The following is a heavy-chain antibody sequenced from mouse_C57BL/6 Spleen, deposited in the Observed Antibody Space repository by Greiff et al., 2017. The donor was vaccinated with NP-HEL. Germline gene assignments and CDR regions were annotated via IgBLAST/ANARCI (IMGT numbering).Heavy chain of an antibody. Sequence: VKLQESGPGLVAPSQSLSITCTVSGFSLTSYGVHWVRQPPGKGLEWLVVIWSDGSTTYNSALKSRLSISKDNSKSQVFLKMNSLQTDDTAMYYCARHGPYYYGSSFLDYWGQGTTLTVSS. CDR1: GFSLTSYG. CDR3: ARHGPYYYGSSFLDY. CDR2: IWSDGST. D-gene: IGHD1-1*01. J-gene: IGHJ2*01. V-gene: IGHV2-6-1*01.